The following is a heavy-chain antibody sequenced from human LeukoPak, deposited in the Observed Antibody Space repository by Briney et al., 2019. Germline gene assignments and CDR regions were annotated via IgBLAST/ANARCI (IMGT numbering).Heavy chain of an antibody. V-gene: IGHV4-39*01. CDR1: GGSISSSSYY. Sequence: SETPSLTCTVSGGSISSSSYYWGWIRQPPGKGLEWIGSIYYSGSTYYNPSLKSRVTISVDTSKNQFSLKLSSVTAADTAVYYCARYGYYDFWSGYPPYWGQGTLVTVSS. J-gene: IGHJ4*02. CDR2: IYYSGST. D-gene: IGHD3-3*01. CDR3: ARYGYYDFWSGYPPY.